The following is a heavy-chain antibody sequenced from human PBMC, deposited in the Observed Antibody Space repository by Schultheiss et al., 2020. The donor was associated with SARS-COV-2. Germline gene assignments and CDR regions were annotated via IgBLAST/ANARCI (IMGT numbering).Heavy chain of an antibody. V-gene: IGHV2-5*02. CDR3: AHIRHYYGSGSYYRFGFDY. Sequence: SGPTLLKPTQTLTLTCTFSGFSLSTSGVGVGWIRQPPGKALEWLALIYWDDDKRYSPSLKSRLTITKDTSKNQVVLTMTNMDPVDTATYYCAHIRHYYGSGSYYRFGFDYWGQGTLVTVSS. D-gene: IGHD3-10*01. CDR1: GFSLSTSGVG. J-gene: IGHJ4*02. CDR2: IYWDDDK.